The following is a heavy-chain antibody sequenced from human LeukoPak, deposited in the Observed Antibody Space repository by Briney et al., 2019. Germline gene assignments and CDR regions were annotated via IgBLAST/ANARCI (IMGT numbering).Heavy chain of an antibody. V-gene: IGHV3-7*01. Sequence: GGSLRLSCAASGFTFSSYWMSWVRGAPGKGLEWVANIKQDGSEKYCVDSVRGRFTISRDNAKNSLCLQMNSLRAEDTAVYYCARVHGYYDLPKMAFDIWGQGTMVTVSS. J-gene: IGHJ3*02. CDR3: ARVHGYYDLPKMAFDI. CDR2: IKQDGSEK. CDR1: GFTFSSYW. D-gene: IGHD3-22*01.